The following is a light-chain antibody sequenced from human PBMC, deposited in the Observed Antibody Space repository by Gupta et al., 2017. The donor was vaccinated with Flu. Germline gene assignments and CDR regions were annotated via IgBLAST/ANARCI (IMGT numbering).Light chain of an antibody. V-gene: IGLV2-14*03. CDR3: RSYINSNTLV. Sequence: SALSQPSSVSGSPGQSITLSSTGTSSDVVNYNLVSWYQPHPGTGPKLVIYEVSKPPSGVSNRFSGSKSGNTASLTISELQAEAEAEFYCRSYINSNTLVFGGGTKVTVL. CDR2: EVS. CDR1: SSDVVNYNL. J-gene: IGLJ3*02.